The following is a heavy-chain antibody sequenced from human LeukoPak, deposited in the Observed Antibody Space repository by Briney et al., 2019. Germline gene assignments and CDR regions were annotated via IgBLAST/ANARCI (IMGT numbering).Heavy chain of an antibody. D-gene: IGHD3-22*01. CDR3: ANPRYDSSGYYYVD. J-gene: IGHJ4*02. V-gene: IGHV1-3*01. CDR2: INGGSGNT. Sequence: ASVKVSCKASGYTFTDYTMHWLRQAPGQRLDWMGWINGGSGNTKYSPEFQGRVTIARGTSACTAYMELSSLRSEDTAVYYCANPRYDSSGYYYVDRGQGTLVTVSS. CDR1: GYTFTDYT.